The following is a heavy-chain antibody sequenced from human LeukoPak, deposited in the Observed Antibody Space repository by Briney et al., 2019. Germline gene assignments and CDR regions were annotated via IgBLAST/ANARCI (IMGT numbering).Heavy chain of an antibody. Sequence: GESLKVSCKGSGYSFTSYWIGWVRQMPGKGLGWMGIIYPGDSDTRYSPSFQGQVTISADKSISTAYLQWSSLKASDTAMYYCASPPLSAAYDAFDIWGQGTMVTVSS. J-gene: IGHJ3*02. CDR3: ASPPLSAAYDAFDI. D-gene: IGHD3-3*01. CDR1: GYSFTSYW. CDR2: IYPGDSDT. V-gene: IGHV5-51*01.